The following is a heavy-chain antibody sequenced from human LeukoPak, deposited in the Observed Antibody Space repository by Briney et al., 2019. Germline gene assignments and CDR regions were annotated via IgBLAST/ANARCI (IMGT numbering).Heavy chain of an antibody. J-gene: IGHJ3*02. V-gene: IGHV3-74*01. CDR2: VNSDGGGT. CDR3: AIVGLDHAYDI. CDR1: GFTFTNYW. D-gene: IGHD6-19*01. Sequence: PGGSLRLSCAASGFTFTNYWMRWVRQAPGKGLMWVSRVNSDGGGTIYADSVKGRFTVSRDNTKNSVYLQMSSLRADDTGVYYCAIVGLDHAYDIWGQGTMVTVSS.